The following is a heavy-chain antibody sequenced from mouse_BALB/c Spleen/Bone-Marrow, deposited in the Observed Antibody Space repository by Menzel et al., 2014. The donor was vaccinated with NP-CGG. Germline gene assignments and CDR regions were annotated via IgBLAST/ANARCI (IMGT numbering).Heavy chain of an antibody. J-gene: IGHJ4*01. D-gene: IGHD1-1*01. CDR2: INPSTGYT. CDR3: ARQITTVDYAMDY. Sequence: VQLQQSGAELAKPGASVKMSCKASGYTFTSYWMHWVKQRPGQGLEWIGYINPSTGYTEYNQKPKDKATLTADKSSSTAYMQLSSLTSEDSAVYYCARQITTVDYAMDYWGQGTSVTVSS. CDR1: GYTFTSYW. V-gene: IGHV1-7*01.